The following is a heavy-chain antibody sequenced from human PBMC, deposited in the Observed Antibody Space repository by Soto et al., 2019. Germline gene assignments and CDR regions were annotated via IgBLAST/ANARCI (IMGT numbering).Heavy chain of an antibody. V-gene: IGHV3-33*01. Sequence: QVQLVESGGAVSKPGGSLRPPWPPPGFTLSGYGMHGVRRAPGKGLEGGAVIWYDGSNKYYADSVKGRFTISRDNSKNTLYLQMNSLRAEDTAVYYCARDVMVTAMVMWYFDLWGRGTLVTVSS. CDR2: IWYDGSNK. CDR3: ARDVMVTAMVMWYFDL. D-gene: IGHD2-21*02. CDR1: GFTLSGYG. J-gene: IGHJ2*01.